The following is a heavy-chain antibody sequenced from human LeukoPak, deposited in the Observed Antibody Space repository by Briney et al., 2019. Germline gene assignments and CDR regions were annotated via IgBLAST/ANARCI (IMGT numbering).Heavy chain of an antibody. D-gene: IGHD2-15*01. CDR3: AKPHTPYCSGGTCYLFDL. CDR1: GFTLNNYG. Sequence: GGSLRLSCAASGFTLNNYGMSWVRQAPGKGLEWVSTVTGSGGITYYADSVKGRLTISRDNSNNTLHLQMNSLRVEDTAIYYCAKPHTPYCSGGTCYLFDLWGQGTLVTASS. J-gene: IGHJ4*02. V-gene: IGHV3-23*01. CDR2: VTGSGGIT.